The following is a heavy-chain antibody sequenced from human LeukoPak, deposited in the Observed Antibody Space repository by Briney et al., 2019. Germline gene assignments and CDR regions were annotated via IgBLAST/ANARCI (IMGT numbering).Heavy chain of an antibody. Sequence: GGSLRLSCAASGFTFSSYSMNWVRQAPGKGLEWVSYISSSSSTIYYADSVKGRFTISRDNSKNTLYLQMNSLRAEDTAVYYCARDEWEYSSSWYFDYWGQGTLVTVSS. CDR2: ISSSSSTI. CDR1: GFTFSSYS. D-gene: IGHD6-13*01. CDR3: ARDEWEYSSSWYFDY. J-gene: IGHJ4*02. V-gene: IGHV3-48*01.